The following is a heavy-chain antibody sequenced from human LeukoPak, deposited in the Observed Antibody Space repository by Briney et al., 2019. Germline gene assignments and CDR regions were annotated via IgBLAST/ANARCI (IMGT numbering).Heavy chain of an antibody. CDR2: IYTSGST. V-gene: IGHV4-61*02. Sequence: PSETLSLTCTVSGGSISSGSYYWSWIRQPAGKGLEWIGRIYTSGSTNYNPSLKSRVTISVDTSKNQFSLKLSSVTAADTAVYYCARAPGPSAADPYYYYYMDVWGKGTTVTVSS. CDR1: GGSISSGSYY. CDR3: ARAPGPSAADPYYYYYMDV. D-gene: IGHD6-13*01. J-gene: IGHJ6*03.